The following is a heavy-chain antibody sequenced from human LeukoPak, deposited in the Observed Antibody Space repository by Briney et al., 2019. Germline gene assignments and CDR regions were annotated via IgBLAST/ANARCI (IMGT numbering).Heavy chain of an antibody. CDR1: GYSFTSYW. J-gene: IGHJ3*02. V-gene: IGHV5-51*01. D-gene: IGHD3/OR15-3a*01. CDR3: ARRTHAFDI. Sequence: GEALQIYCKGSGYSFTSYWIGWGRQMPGKGLEWMGIIYPGDSDTRYSPSFQGQVTISADKSISTAYLQWSSLKASDTAMYYCARRTHAFDIWGQGTMVTVSS. CDR2: IYPGDSDT.